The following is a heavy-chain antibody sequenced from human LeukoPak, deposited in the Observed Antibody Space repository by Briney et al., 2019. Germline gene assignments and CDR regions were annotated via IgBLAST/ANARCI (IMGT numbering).Heavy chain of an antibody. CDR3: AKVGLYAEYFQH. Sequence: GGSLRLSCAASGFTFDDYAMHWVRQAPGKGLEWVSGISWNSGSIGYADSVKGRFTTSRDNAKNSLYLQMNSLRAEGTALYYCAKVGLYAEYFQHWGQGTLVTVSS. CDR1: GFTFDDYA. V-gene: IGHV3-9*01. CDR2: ISWNSGSI. J-gene: IGHJ1*01.